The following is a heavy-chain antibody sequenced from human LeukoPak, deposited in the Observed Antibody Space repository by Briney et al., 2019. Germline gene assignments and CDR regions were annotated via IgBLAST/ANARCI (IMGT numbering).Heavy chain of an antibody. D-gene: IGHD5-18*01. Sequence: GGSLRLSCAASGFTFSSYGMHWVRQAPGKGLEWVAFIRYDGSNKYYADSVKGRFTISRDNSKNTLNLQMNGLRAEDTAVYYCAKDYIYGGWGNAFDIWGQGTKVTVSS. CDR1: GFTFSSYG. V-gene: IGHV3-30*02. J-gene: IGHJ3*02. CDR2: IRYDGSNK. CDR3: AKDYIYGGWGNAFDI.